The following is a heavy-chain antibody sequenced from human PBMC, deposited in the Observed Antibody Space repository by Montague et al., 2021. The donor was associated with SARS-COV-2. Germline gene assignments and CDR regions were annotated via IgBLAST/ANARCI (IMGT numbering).Heavy chain of an antibody. V-gene: IGHV5-10-1*01. D-gene: IGHD1-7*01. Sequence: QSGAEVKKPGESLRISCKASGYSFSRYWITWVRQMPGKGLEWMGRIDPSDSYTNYGPSFRGHVSISADESINTAYLQWSSLTASDTAMYYCARLGWELNSDYWGQGTLVTVSS. CDR3: ARLGWELNSDY. J-gene: IGHJ4*02. CDR1: GYSFSRYW. CDR2: IDPSDSYT.